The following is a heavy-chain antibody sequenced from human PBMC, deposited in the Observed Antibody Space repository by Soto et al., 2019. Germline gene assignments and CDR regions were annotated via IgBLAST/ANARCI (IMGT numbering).Heavy chain of an antibody. Sequence: ASVKVSCKVSGYTLTELSMHWVRQAPGKGLEWMGGFDPEDGETIYAQKFQGRVTMTEDTSTNTAYMELSSLRSEDTAVYYCARDSPISITMVRGVPAPYYFDYWGQGTLVTVSS. CDR3: ARDSPISITMVRGVPAPYYFDY. CDR1: GYTLTELS. CDR2: FDPEDGET. J-gene: IGHJ4*02. V-gene: IGHV1-24*01. D-gene: IGHD3-10*01.